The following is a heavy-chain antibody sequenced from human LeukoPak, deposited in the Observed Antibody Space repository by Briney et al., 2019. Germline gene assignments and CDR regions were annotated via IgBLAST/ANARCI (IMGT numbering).Heavy chain of an antibody. J-gene: IGHJ4*02. CDR3: ASAGYSSSSFDY. D-gene: IGHD6-6*01. Sequence: SETLSLTCAGYGVSFSGYYWSWIRQRPGKGLEWIGEVNHSGSTNYNPSLKSRVTISVDTSKNQFSLKLSSVTAADTAVYYCASAGYSSSSFDYWGQGTLVTVSS. CDR1: GVSFSGYY. CDR2: VNHSGST. V-gene: IGHV4-34*01.